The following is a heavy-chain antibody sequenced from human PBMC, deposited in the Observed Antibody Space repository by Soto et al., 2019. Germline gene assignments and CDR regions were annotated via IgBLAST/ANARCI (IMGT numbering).Heavy chain of an antibody. CDR1: GFTFSSYW. Sequence: EVQLVESGGGLVQPGGSLRLSCAASGFTFSSYWMSWVRQAPGKGLEWVANIKQDGSEKYYVDSVKGRFTISRDNAKNSLYLQMNSLRAEDTAVYYCARDQYYDFWSGENYFDYWGQGTLLTVSS. D-gene: IGHD3-3*01. CDR2: IKQDGSEK. J-gene: IGHJ4*02. CDR3: ARDQYYDFWSGENYFDY. V-gene: IGHV3-7*01.